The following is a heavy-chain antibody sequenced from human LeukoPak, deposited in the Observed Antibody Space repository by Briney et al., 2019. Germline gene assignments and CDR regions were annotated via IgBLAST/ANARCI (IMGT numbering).Heavy chain of an antibody. CDR3: ARYITFFGVVRPRYYYYYMDV. J-gene: IGHJ6*03. CDR1: GFTFSSYW. Sequence: GGSLRLSCAASGFTFSSYWMSWVRQAPGKGLEWVANIKQDGSEKYYVDSVKGRFTISRDNAKNSLYLQMNSLRAEDTAVYYCARYITFFGVVRPRYYYYYMDVWGKGTTVTVSS. CDR2: IKQDGSEK. D-gene: IGHD3-3*01. V-gene: IGHV3-7*01.